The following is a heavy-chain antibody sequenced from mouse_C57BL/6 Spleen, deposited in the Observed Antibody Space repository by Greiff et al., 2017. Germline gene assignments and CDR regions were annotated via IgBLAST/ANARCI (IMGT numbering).Heavy chain of an antibody. CDR3: ARHGGGYYWYFDV. Sequence: EVKLMESGGGLVQPGESLKLSCASNEYDFPSHDMSWVRKTPEQRLELVAAINSDGGSTYYPATMQRRFIISRDTTKKTLYLQMSSLRSEDTAVYYCARHGGGYYWYFDVWGTGTTVTVSS. CDR2: INSDGGST. J-gene: IGHJ1*03. D-gene: IGHD1-1*02. CDR1: EYDFPSHD. V-gene: IGHV5-2*01.